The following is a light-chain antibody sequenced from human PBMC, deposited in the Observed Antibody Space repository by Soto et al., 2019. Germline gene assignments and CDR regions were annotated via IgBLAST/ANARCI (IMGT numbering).Light chain of an antibody. CDR3: QQYSSSRT. CDR2: DAY. CDR1: QSVSSY. V-gene: IGKV3-11*01. Sequence: DSELTQSPATLSLSPGERATLTCRASQSVSSYLAWYQQKPGQAPKLLIYDAYNRATGIPVRFSGSGSETDFSLTITSLEPEDFAVYYCQQYSSSRTFGQGTKVDI. J-gene: IGKJ1*01.